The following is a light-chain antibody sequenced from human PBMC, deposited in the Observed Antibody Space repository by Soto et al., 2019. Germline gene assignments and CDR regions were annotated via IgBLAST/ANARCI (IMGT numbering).Light chain of an antibody. V-gene: IGKV1-9*01. Sequence: DIQLTQSPSVLSASVRGRVTITCRASQVLSSYLAGYQQKPGKAPKLLIYGLSTLQSGVPSRFSGNGSGTALTLTISSLQPEDFATYYCQQLNTYPLTFGGGTKVELK. CDR2: GLS. CDR3: QQLNTYPLT. CDR1: QVLSSY. J-gene: IGKJ4*01.